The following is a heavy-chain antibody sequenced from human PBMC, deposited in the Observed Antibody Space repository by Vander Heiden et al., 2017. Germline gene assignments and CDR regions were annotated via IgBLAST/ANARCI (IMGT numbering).Heavy chain of an antibody. J-gene: IGHJ6*02. CDR1: GGSISSSSYY. D-gene: IGHD3-3*01. CDR2: IYYSGST. CDR3: ARQFLAPYDFWSGYYGDYYYGMDV. Sequence: QLQLQESGPGLVQPSEHLSLTCTVSGGSISSSSYYWGWLRQPPGKGLEWIGSIYYSGSTYYNPSLKSRVTISVDTSKNQFSLKLSSVTAADTAVYYCARQFLAPYDFWSGYYGDYYYGMDVWGQGTTVTVSS. V-gene: IGHV4-39*01.